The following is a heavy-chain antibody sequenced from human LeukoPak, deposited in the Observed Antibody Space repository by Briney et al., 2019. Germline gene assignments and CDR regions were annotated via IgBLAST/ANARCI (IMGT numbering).Heavy chain of an antibody. CDR1: GYTFTGYY. V-gene: IGHV1-2*02. D-gene: IGHD3-22*01. Sequence: ASVKVSCKASGYTFTGYYMHWVRQPPAQGLEWMGLINPNSGGTNYAQKFQGRVTMTRDTSISTAYMELSRLRSDDTAVYYCARDPSPYYYDGSGYYFDYWGQGTLVTVSS. J-gene: IGHJ4*02. CDR3: ARDPSPYYYDGSGYYFDY. CDR2: INPNSGGT.